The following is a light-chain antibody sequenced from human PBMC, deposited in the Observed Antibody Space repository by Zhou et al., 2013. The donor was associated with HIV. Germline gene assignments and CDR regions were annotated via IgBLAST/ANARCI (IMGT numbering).Light chain of an antibody. V-gene: IGKV2-29*03. CDR1: QSLLHSDGKTY. CDR2: SVS. J-gene: IGKJ4*01. Sequence: DIVMTQTPLSLSVTPGQPASISCKSSQSLLHSDGKTYLYWYLQKPGQTPQLLMYSVSRRASGVPDRFSGSGSGTDFTLKINNMESEDIGVYYCFQRLEFPLTFGGGTKLDIK. CDR3: FQRLEFPLT.